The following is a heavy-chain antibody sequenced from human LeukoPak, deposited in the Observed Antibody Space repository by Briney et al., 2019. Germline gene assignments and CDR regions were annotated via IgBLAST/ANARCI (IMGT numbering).Heavy chain of an antibody. CDR1: GGSFSGYY. J-gene: IGHJ5*02. Sequence: SETLSLTCAVYGGSFSGYYWSWIRQPPGKGLEWIGEINHSGSTNYNPSLKSRVTISVDTSKNQFSLKLSSVTAADTAVYYCARDRSNWNYVMGNWFDPWGQGTLVTMSS. V-gene: IGHV4-34*01. D-gene: IGHD1-7*01. CDR3: ARDRSNWNYVMGNWFDP. CDR2: INHSGST.